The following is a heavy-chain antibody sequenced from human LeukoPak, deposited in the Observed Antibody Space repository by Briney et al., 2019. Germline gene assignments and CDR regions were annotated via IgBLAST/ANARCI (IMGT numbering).Heavy chain of an antibody. V-gene: IGHV3-30-3*01. D-gene: IGHD6-13*01. CDR2: ISYDGSNK. Sequence: GRSLRLSCAASGFTFSSYAMHWVRQAPGKGLEWVAVISYDGSNKYYADSVKGRFTISRDNSKNTLYLQMNSLRAEDTAVYYCARTDSSSWTRETFQHWGQGTLVTVSS. CDR1: GFTFSSYA. CDR3: ARTDSSSWTRETFQH. J-gene: IGHJ1*01.